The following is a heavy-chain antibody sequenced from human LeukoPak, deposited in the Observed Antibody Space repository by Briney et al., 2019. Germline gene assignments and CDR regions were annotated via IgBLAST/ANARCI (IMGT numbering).Heavy chain of an antibody. D-gene: IGHD1-26*01. CDR3: AKNRKSGSYWDY. CDR1: GYTLTELS. Sequence: GASVKVSCKVSGYTLTELSMHWVRQAPGKGLEWMGGFDPEDGETIYAQKFQGRVTMTEDTSTDTAYMELNSLRAEDTAVYYCAKNRKSGSYWDYWGQGTLVTVSS. J-gene: IGHJ4*02. V-gene: IGHV1-24*01. CDR2: FDPEDGET.